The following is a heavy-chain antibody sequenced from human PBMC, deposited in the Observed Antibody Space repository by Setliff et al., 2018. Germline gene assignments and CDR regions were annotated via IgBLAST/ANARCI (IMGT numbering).Heavy chain of an antibody. Sequence: ASVKVSCKVSGGTFSGYAITWVRRAPGQGLEWVGGIIPIYGAANYARKFQGRVTITADESTNTAYMELSSLTYEDTAVYFCARAHGATTTFYYYMDVWSKGTTVTVSS. D-gene: IGHD1-1*01. CDR3: ARAHGATTTFYYYMDV. CDR1: GGTFSGYA. J-gene: IGHJ6*03. CDR2: IIPIYGAA. V-gene: IGHV1-69*13.